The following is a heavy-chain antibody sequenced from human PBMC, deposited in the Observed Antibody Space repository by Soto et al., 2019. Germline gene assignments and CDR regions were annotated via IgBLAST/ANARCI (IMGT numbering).Heavy chain of an antibody. CDR2: IFYSGAT. J-gene: IGHJ5*02. CDR1: VTPSVVGLPS. Sequence: PSETLSSPALSLVTPSVVGLPSGVGSASPPGKGLEWIGYIFYSGATYYKSSLKSRTTLSLDTSKNQFYMNMTSLTAADTAVYFCARVRRVRGIQFDPWGQGTPVTVSS. CDR3: ARVRRVRGIQFDP. V-gene: IGHV4-31*03. D-gene: IGHD3-16*01.